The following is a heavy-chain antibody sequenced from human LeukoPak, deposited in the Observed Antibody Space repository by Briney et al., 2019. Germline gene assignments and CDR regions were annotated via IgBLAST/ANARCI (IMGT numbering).Heavy chain of an antibody. CDR1: GFTFSNAW. J-gene: IGHJ4*02. V-gene: IGHV3-15*01. CDR2: IKSKTDGGTT. D-gene: IGHD2-8*01. Sequence: GGSLRLSCAASGFTFSNAWMSWVRQAPGKGPEWVGSIKSKTDGGTTDYAARVKGRFTISRDDSKNTLYLQMNSLKTEDTAVYYCTTGVSIFDYWGQGTLVTVSS. CDR3: TTGVSIFDY.